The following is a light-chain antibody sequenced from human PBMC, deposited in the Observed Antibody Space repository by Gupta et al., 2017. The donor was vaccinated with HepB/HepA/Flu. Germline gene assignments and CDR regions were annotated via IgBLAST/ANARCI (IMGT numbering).Light chain of an antibody. J-gene: IGLJ2*01. CDR3: QAWDSSIVV. Sequence: SYELTQPPSVSVSPGQTASITCSGDKLGDNYACWYQQKPGQSPVLGIYQDSKRPSGIPERFSGSNSGNTATLTISGTQAMDEADYYCQAWDSSIVVFGGGTKLTVL. CDR2: QDS. CDR1: KLGDNY. V-gene: IGLV3-1*01.